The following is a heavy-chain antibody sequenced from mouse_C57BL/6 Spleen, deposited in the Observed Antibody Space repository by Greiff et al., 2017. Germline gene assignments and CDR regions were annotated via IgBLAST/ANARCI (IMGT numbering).Heavy chain of an antibody. Sequence: EVKLVDSGGGLVQSGRSLRLSCATSGFTFSDFYMEWVRQAPGKGLEWIAASRNKANDYTTEYSASVKGRFIVSRDTSQSILYLQMNALRAEDTAIYYCARGTTVVATDYAMDYWGQGTSVTVSS. CDR3: ARGTTVVATDYAMDY. J-gene: IGHJ4*01. V-gene: IGHV7-1*01. CDR1: GFTFSDFY. CDR2: SRNKANDYTT. D-gene: IGHD1-1*01.